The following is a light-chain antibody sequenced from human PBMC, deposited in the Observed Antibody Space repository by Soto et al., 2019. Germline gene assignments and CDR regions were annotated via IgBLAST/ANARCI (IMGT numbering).Light chain of an antibody. V-gene: IGKV3-20*01. CDR1: QSFSSSN. CDR3: QRYGGSPPVT. CDR2: SAS. Sequence: EVVLTQSPGTLSLSPGERATLSCRASQSFSSSNLAGYQHKPGQPPKLIVYSASRRATGIPDRFSGSGSGTDFTPTISRLEPEDFALYYCQRYGGSPPVTFGGGTKVDIK. J-gene: IGKJ4*01.